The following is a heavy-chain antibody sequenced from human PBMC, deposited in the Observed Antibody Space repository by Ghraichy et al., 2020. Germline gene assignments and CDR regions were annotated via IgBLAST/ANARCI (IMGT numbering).Heavy chain of an antibody. CDR2: IKSITDGEAT. CDR1: GFAFSHAW. Sequence: AGSLRLSCAAGFAFSHAWMTWVRQAPGKGLEWVGLIKSITDGEATDYSAPVKGRFTISRDDSKNMLYLQMNSLKTEDTAVYYCATDLGEGWGQGTLVTVSS. V-gene: IGHV3-15*01. CDR3: ATDLGEG. J-gene: IGHJ4*02.